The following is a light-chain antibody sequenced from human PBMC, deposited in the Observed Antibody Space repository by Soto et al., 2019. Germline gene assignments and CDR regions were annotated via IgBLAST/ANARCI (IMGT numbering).Light chain of an antibody. V-gene: IGLV4-69*01. CDR2: VNSDGSH. CDR1: SGHSSYA. Sequence: QPVLTQSPSASASLGASVKLTCTLSSGHSSYAIAWHQQQPEKGPRYLMKVNSDGSHSKGDGIPDRFSGSSSGAERYLSISSLQSEDEAEYYCQTWDIGIQVFGTGTKVTVL. CDR3: QTWDIGIQV. J-gene: IGLJ1*01.